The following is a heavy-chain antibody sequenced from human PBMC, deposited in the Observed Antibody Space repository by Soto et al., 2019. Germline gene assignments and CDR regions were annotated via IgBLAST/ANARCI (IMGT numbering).Heavy chain of an antibody. J-gene: IGHJ5*02. Sequence: ASVKVSCKASGYTFTGYYMHWVRQAPGQGLKWMGWINPNSGGTNYAQKFQGWVTMTRDTSISTAYMELSRLRSDDTAVYYCARRLMVRGVIHWFDPWGQGTLVTVSS. CDR2: INPNSGGT. CDR3: ARRLMVRGVIHWFDP. D-gene: IGHD3-10*01. CDR1: GYTFTGYY. V-gene: IGHV1-2*04.